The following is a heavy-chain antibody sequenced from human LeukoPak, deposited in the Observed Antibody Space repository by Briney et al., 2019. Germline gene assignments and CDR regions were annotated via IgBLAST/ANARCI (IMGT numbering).Heavy chain of an antibody. Sequence: KPSETLSLTCTVSGGSIRSYYWSWIRQPPGKGLEWFEYIYYSGSTNYNPSLKSRVTISLDTSKNQFSLNLSSVTAADTAVYYWARVLPYSSGWGVDYWGQGTLVTVSS. CDR3: ARVLPYSSGWGVDY. CDR1: GGSIRSYY. J-gene: IGHJ4*02. CDR2: IYYSGST. V-gene: IGHV4-59*01. D-gene: IGHD6-19*01.